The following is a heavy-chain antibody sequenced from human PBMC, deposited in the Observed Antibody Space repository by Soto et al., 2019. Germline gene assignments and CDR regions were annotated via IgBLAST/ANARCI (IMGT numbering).Heavy chain of an antibody. CDR1: GFTFSSYG. D-gene: IGHD2-15*01. CDR3: AKDSTHCSGGSCYLFDY. V-gene: IGHV3-30*18. CDR2: ISYDGTNK. J-gene: IGHJ4*02. Sequence: QVQLVEWGGGGVQPGRSLRLSCAASGFTFSSYGMHWVRQAPGKGLEWVAVISYDGTNKYYADSVKGRFSISRDNSKNTLYPQMNSLRAEDTAVYYCAKDSTHCSGGSCYLFDYWGQGTLVTVSS.